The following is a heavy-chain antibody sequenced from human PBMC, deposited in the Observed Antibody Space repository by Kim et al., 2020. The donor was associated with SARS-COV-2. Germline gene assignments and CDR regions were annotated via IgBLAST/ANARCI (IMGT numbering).Heavy chain of an antibody. Sequence: QKLQGRVTMTTDTSTSTAYMELRSLRSDDTAVYYCARGTDFWSGYYAFDIWGQGTMVTVSS. CDR3: ARGTDFWSGYYAFDI. J-gene: IGHJ3*02. V-gene: IGHV1-18*01. D-gene: IGHD3-3*01.